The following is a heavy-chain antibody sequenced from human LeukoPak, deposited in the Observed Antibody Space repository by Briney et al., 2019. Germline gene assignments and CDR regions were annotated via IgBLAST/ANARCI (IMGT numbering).Heavy chain of an antibody. J-gene: IGHJ4*02. CDR2: ISGSGDTT. V-gene: IGHV3-23*01. CDR1: AFTFSNCA. Sequence: GGSLRLSCAASAFTFSNCAMTWVRQAPGKGLEWVSTISGSGDTTYYAASVKGRFTISRDNSIHTLYLQMNNLRAEDTAFYYCAKDYGDNPFDYWGQGTLVTVSS. CDR3: AKDYGDNPFDY. D-gene: IGHD4-23*01.